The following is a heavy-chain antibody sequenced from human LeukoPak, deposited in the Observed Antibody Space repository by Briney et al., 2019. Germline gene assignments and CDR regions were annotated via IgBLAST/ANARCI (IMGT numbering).Heavy chain of an antibody. D-gene: IGHD2-2*01. J-gene: IGHJ4*02. CDR2: INHSGST. V-gene: IGHV4-34*01. Sequence: KPSETLSLTCAVYGGSFSGYYWSWIRQPPGKGPEWIGEINHSGSTNYNPSLKSRVTISVDTSKNQFSLKLSSATAADTAVYYCARGRTSEYWGQGTLVTVSS. CDR1: GGSFSGYY. CDR3: ARGRTSEY.